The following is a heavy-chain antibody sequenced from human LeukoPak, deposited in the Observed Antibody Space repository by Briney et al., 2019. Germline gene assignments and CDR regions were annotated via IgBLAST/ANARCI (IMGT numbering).Heavy chain of an antibody. J-gene: IGHJ5*02. CDR2: IYPGDSDT. Sequence: ASVKVSCKASGYTFTSYWIGWVRQMPGEGLEWMGIIYPGDSDTRYSPSFQGQVTISVDKSISTAYLQWSSLKASDTAMYYCARREGITGNTKWFDPWGQGTLVTVSS. CDR1: GYTFTSYW. CDR3: ARREGITGNTKWFDP. D-gene: IGHD1-20*01. V-gene: IGHV5-51*01.